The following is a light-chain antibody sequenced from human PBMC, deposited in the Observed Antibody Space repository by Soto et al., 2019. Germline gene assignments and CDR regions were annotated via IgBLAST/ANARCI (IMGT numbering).Light chain of an antibody. CDR2: GAS. Sequence: DIQMTQSPSSLSASVGDRVTITCRASLNMGDSLSWFQQKAGKPPTHLIYGASALQSGVPVRFSGRASVTDFTLTIRNIPSEDFATYYCLQTYNLPRTCGQGTKAEFK. V-gene: IGKV1-39*01. J-gene: IGKJ1*01. CDR1: LNMGDS. CDR3: LQTYNLPRT.